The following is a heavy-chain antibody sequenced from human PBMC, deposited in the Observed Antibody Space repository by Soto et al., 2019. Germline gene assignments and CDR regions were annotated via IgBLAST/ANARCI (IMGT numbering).Heavy chain of an antibody. V-gene: IGHV3-43*01. D-gene: IGHD1-20*01. CDR1: GFNFDDYS. CDR2: INWDGSKT. CDR3: AKVSTKHSWNDGLDS. J-gene: IGHJ4*02. Sequence: HPGGSLRLSCAASGFNFDDYSMHWFRQPPGKGLEWVSLINWDGSKTYYADSVKGRFAISRDNSRNSVYLEMNSLRTEDTALYLCAKVSTKHSWNDGLDSWGKGTLVTVSS.